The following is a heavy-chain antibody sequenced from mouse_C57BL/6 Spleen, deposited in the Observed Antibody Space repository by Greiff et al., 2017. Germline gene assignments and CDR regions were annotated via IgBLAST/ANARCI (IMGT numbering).Heavy chain of an antibody. CDR1: GYAFSSSW. V-gene: IGHV1-82*01. CDR2: IYPGDGDT. CDR3: AREGYGSKEKYFDV. J-gene: IGHJ1*03. Sequence: VQLQQSGPELVKPGASVKISCKASGYAFSSSWMNWVKQRPGKGLEWIGRIYPGDGDTNYNGKFKGKATLTADKSSRTASIQLGSLASEDSAVYVCAREGYGSKEKYFDVWGKGTTVTVSS. D-gene: IGHD1-1*01.